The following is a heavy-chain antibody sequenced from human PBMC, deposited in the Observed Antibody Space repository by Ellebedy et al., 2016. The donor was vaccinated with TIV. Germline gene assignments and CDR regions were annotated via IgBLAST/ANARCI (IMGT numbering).Heavy chain of an antibody. CDR3: AKLMIADNDAFDM. CDR2: ISYDGREK. CDR1: GYPFSNHG. D-gene: IGHD3-22*01. J-gene: IGHJ3*02. V-gene: IGHV3-30*18. Sequence: GESLKISCAVSGYPFSNHGMHWVRQAPGKGLEWVAVISYDGREKYYVDSVKGRFDLSRDNSKNTVFLQMNSLRHEDTAVYYCAKLMIADNDAFDMWGQGTMVIVSS.